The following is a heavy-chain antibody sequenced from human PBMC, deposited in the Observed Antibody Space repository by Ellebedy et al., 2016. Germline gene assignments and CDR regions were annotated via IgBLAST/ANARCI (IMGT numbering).Heavy chain of an antibody. J-gene: IGHJ4*02. CDR3: ARVLGNYDSSGYLDR. D-gene: IGHD3-22*01. Sequence: ETLSLXXVASGFTFSDHAMHWVRQAPGKAPEYVSAISSDGSETYYANSVMGRFIISRDNFENTLHLQMGSLRADDTATYYCARVLGNYDSSGYLDRWGQGTLVTVSS. CDR1: GFTFSDHA. CDR2: ISSDGSET. V-gene: IGHV3-64*01.